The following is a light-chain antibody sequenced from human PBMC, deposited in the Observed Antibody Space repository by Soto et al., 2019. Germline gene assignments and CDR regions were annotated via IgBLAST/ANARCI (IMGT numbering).Light chain of an antibody. J-gene: IGKJ1*01. CDR2: GAS. CDR1: QSGSGK. V-gene: IGKV3-15*01. Sequence: EIVMTQSPATRSVSPGERATLSCRASQSGSGKLAWYQQQPGQAPRLLIYGASIRATCIPARLSGSESGTDLTLPISSLRYEDYQVYYCQHYNNCPHTLGQGTQVEIK. CDR3: QHYNNCPHT.